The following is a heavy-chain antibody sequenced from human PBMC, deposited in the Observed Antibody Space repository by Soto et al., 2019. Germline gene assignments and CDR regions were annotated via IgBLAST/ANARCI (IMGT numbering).Heavy chain of an antibody. CDR2: ISYDGSNK. V-gene: IGHV3-30-3*01. CDR3: ARDTVGIGGYYYYGMDV. D-gene: IGHD1-1*01. J-gene: IGHJ6*02. CDR1: GFTFSSYA. Sequence: GGSLRLSCAASGFTFSSYAMHWVRQAPGKALEWVAVISYDGSNKYYADSVKGRFTISRDNSKNTLYLQMNSLRAEDTAVYYCARDTVGIGGYYYYGMDVWGQGTTVTVSS.